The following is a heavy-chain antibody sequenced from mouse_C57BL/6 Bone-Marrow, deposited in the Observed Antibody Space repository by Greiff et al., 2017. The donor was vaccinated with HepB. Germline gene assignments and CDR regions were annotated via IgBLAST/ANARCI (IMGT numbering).Heavy chain of an antibody. J-gene: IGHJ2*01. CDR3: ARQGVADD. CDR1: GFTFSSYG. CDR2: ISSGGSYT. D-gene: IGHD1-1*01. Sequence: EVNLVESGGDLVKPGGSLKLSCAASGFTFSSYGMSWVRQTPDKRLEWVATISSGGSYTYYPDSVKGRFTISRDNAKNTLYLQMSSLKSEDTAMYYCARQGVADDWGQGTTLTVSS. V-gene: IGHV5-6*01.